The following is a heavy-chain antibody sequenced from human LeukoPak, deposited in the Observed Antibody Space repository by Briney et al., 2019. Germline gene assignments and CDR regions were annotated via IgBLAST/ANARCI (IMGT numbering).Heavy chain of an antibody. CDR1: GFTFSSYA. CDR2: ISGSGGST. D-gene: IGHD2-15*01. CDR3: AKDLGFPGYCSGGSCYSDN. V-gene: IGHV3-23*01. J-gene: IGHJ4*02. Sequence: GGSLRLSCAASGFTFSSYAMSWVRQAPGKGLTWVSPISGSGGSTYYADSVKGRFTISRDNSENTLHLQMNSLRAEDTAVYYCAKDLGFPGYCSGGSCYSDNWGQGTLVTVSS.